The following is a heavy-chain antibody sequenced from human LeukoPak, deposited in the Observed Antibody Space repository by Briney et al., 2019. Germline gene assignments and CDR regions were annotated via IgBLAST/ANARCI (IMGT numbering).Heavy chain of an antibody. Sequence: LGGSLRLSCAASGFTFTTYDMHWVRQATGKGLEWVSAIGTTGDTYYPGSVKGRFTISRENAKNSLYLQMNSLRAGDTAVYYCARDRGGGHMDAWGQGTLVTVSS. CDR2: IGTTGDT. CDR3: ARDRGGGHMDA. V-gene: IGHV3-13*01. J-gene: IGHJ5*02. CDR1: GFTFTTYD. D-gene: IGHD2-15*01.